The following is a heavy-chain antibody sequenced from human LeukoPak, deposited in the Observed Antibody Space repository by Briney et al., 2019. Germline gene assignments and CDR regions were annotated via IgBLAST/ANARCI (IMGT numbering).Heavy chain of an antibody. CDR1: GYTFTDYY. D-gene: IGHD3-10*01. V-gene: IGHV1-2*02. J-gene: IGHJ4*02. CDR2: INPNSGGT. CDR3: ARGSTLRGDSPYFLDY. Sequence: ASVKVSCKASGYTFTDYYMHWVRQAPGQGLEWMGWINPNSGGTNYAQKFQGRVTMTRDPSISTAYMELSRLRSDDTGVYYCARGSTLRGDSPYFLDYWGQGTLVTVSS.